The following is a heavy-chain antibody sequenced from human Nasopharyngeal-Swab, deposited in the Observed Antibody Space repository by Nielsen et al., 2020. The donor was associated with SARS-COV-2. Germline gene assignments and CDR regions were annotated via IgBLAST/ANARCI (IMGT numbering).Heavy chain of an antibody. CDR3: ARVRGTIFGVVTAPGYFDY. V-gene: IGHV3-11*01. D-gene: IGHD3-3*01. Sequence: GGSLRLSCAASGFTFSDYYMSWIRQAPGKGLEWVSYISSSGSTIYYADSVKGRFTISRDNAKNSLYLQMNSLRAEDTAVYYCARVRGTIFGVVTAPGYFDYWGQGTLVTVSS. CDR1: GFTFSDYY. CDR2: ISSSGSTI. J-gene: IGHJ4*02.